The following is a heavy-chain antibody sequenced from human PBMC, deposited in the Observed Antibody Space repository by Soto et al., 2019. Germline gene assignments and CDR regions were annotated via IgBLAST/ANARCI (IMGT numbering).Heavy chain of an antibody. V-gene: IGHV3-11*05. Sequence: GGSLRLSCAVSGFTFSDYYMTWIRQAPGKGLEWVSYISSSTSHTNYADSVKGRFTISRDNAKNSLFLLMNSLRSDDSAVYYCARGRGAAADYFDFWGQGTLVTVSS. CDR1: GFTFSDYY. CDR2: ISSSTSHT. CDR3: ARGRGAAADYFDF. J-gene: IGHJ4*02. D-gene: IGHD6-13*01.